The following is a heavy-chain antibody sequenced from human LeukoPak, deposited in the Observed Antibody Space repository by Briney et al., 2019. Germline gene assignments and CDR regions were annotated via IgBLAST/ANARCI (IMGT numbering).Heavy chain of an antibody. CDR1: GDSINNYY. CDR2: IYYSGST. J-gene: IGHJ4*02. V-gene: IGHV4-59*01. Sequence: SETLSLTCTVSGDSINNYYWGWIRQPPGKGLEWIGYIYYSGSTNYNPSLKSRVTISVDTSKNQFSLKLTSVTAADTAVYYCARVRSGSYPAPFDYWGQGTLVTVSS. D-gene: IGHD1-26*01. CDR3: ARVRSGSYPAPFDY.